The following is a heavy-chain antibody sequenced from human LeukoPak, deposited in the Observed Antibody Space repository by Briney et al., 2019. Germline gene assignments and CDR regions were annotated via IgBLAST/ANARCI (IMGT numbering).Heavy chain of an antibody. CDR3: ARDDATKNYDY. CDR1: GFTFSSYW. CDR2: IKQDGSEK. Sequence: GGSLRLSCAASGFTFSSYWMSWVRQAPGKGLEWVANIKQDGSEKYYVDSVKGRSTISRDNAKNSLYLQMNSLRAEDTAVYYCARDDATKNYDYGGQGTLVTVS. D-gene: IGHD5-12*01. J-gene: IGHJ4*02. V-gene: IGHV3-7*01.